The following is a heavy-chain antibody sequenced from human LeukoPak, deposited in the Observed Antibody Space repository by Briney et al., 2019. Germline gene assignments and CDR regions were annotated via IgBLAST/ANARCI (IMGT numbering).Heavy chain of an antibody. J-gene: IGHJ5*02. CDR1: GYTLTELS. V-gene: IGHV1-24*01. CDR3: ATVRKRSSTSPYNWFDP. Sequence: ASVKVSCKVSGYTLTELSMHWVRQAPGKGLEWMGGFDPEDGETIYAQKFQGRVTMTEDTSTDTAYMELSSLRSEDTAVYYCATVRKRSSTSPYNWFDPWGQGTLVTVSS. D-gene: IGHD2-2*01. CDR2: FDPEDGET.